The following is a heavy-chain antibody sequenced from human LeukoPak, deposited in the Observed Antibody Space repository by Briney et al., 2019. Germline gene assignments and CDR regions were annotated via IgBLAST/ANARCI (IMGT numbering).Heavy chain of an antibody. J-gene: IGHJ4*02. CDR1: GFSFSSHA. CDR2: ISSDGRDI. V-gene: IGHV3-21*01. Sequence: GGSLRLSCAASGFSFSSHAMNWVRLAPGKGLEWVSFISSDGRDIFYSDSVRGRFTISRDNAKNSLSLQMTSLRAEDTAVYYCARPRPGWSSVMPYFDYWGQGTLVTVSS. D-gene: IGHD3-16*01. CDR3: ARPRPGWSSVMPYFDY.